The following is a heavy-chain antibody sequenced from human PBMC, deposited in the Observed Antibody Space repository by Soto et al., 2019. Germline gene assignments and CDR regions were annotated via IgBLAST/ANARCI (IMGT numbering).Heavy chain of an antibody. V-gene: IGHV1-18*01. Sequence: QVQLVQSGAEVKKPGASVKVSCKASGYTFTSYGISWVRQAPGQGLEWMGWISAYNGNTNYAQKLQGRVTMTTDTSTSTADMELRSLRSNDTAVYYCARGGTGVTPSYYYGMDVWGQGTTVTVSS. CDR1: GYTFTSYG. CDR3: ARGGTGVTPSYYYGMDV. CDR2: ISAYNGNT. D-gene: IGHD1-20*01. J-gene: IGHJ6*02.